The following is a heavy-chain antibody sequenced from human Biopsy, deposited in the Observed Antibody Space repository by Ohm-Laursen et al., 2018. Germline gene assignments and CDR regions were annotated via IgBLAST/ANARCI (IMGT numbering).Heavy chain of an antibody. Sequence: SLRLSCAASGFTFNNYGMQWVRQAPGKGLEWVAFIFYDGSNTYYADSVKGRFAISRDNSKNTVYLQMNSLRVEDTAVYYCARDPIVGSKADGMDVWGQGTTVTVSS. D-gene: IGHD1-26*01. V-gene: IGHV3-33*08. J-gene: IGHJ6*02. CDR2: IFYDGSNT. CDR3: ARDPIVGSKADGMDV. CDR1: GFTFNNYG.